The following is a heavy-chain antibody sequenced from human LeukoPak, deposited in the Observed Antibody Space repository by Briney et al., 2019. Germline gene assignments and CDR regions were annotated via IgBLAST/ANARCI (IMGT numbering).Heavy chain of an antibody. CDR3: ARGDPYGDYIHFDY. CDR2: IYYSGST. Sequence: SDTLSLTCTVSGGSFSSGSYYWRWSRQPPGRGLERIGYIYYSGSTNYNPSPKSRVTISVDTSKNQFSLKLSSVTAADTAVYYCARGDPYGDYIHFDYWGQGTLGTVSS. J-gene: IGHJ4*02. CDR1: GGSFSSGSYY. V-gene: IGHV4-61*01. D-gene: IGHD4-17*01.